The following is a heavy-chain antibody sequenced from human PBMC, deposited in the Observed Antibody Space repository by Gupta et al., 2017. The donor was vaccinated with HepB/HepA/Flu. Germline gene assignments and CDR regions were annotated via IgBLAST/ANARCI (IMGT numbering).Heavy chain of an antibody. CDR1: GYIFTAFS. V-gene: IGHV1-2*02. J-gene: IGHJ6*03. CDR3: ARGGSTPLYYYHSMDA. D-gene: IGHD6-13*01. Sequence: QVLLVQSGAEVKKPGASVKVSCKASGYIFTAFSIHWVRQAPGQGLEWMGWINPNPNSGGTNYAQKFRGRVIMTRDTSINTAYMELSSLRSDDTAVYYCARGGSTPLYYYHSMDAWGQGTTVTVSS. CDR2: INPNPNSGGT.